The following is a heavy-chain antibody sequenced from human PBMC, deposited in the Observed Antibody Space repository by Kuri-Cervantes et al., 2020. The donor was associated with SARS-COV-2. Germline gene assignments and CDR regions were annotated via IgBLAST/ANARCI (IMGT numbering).Heavy chain of an antibody. J-gene: IGHJ4*02. D-gene: IGHD2-15*01. Sequence: ETLSLTCAASGFTFSSYAMSWVRQAPGQGLEWVSGTSDSGDSTNYADSVKGRFTISRDSSKNTVYLEMDSLRADDTAVYYCAKSGLGYCSGEDCYIHWGQGTLVTVSS. CDR2: TSDSGDST. V-gene: IGHV3-23*01. CDR3: AKSGLGYCSGEDCYIH. CDR1: GFTFSSYA.